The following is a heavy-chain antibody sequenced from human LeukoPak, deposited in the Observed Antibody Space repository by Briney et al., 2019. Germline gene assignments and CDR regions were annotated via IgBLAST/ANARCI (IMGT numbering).Heavy chain of an antibody. CDR3: AGGVRLGELSLSSFDY. Sequence: GGSLRLSCAASGFTFSSYAMSWVRQAPGKGLEWVSAISGSGGSTYYADSVKGRFTISRDNSKNTLYLQMNSLRAEDTAVYYCAGGVRLGELSLSSFDYWGRGTLVTVSS. V-gene: IGHV3-23*01. CDR1: GFTFSSYA. D-gene: IGHD3-16*02. J-gene: IGHJ4*02. CDR2: ISGSGGST.